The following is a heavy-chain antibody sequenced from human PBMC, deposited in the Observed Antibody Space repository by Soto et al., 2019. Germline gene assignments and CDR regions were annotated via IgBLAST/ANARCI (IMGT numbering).Heavy chain of an antibody. V-gene: IGHV1-18*01. Sequence: QVQLVQSGAEVKKPGASVKVSCKASGYTCTSYGISWVRQAPGQGLEWMGWISAYNGNTNYAQKLQGRVTMNTDTSTSTAYMELRSLRSDDTAVYYCARDGLNESLAAAGCFDYWGQGTLVTVSS. CDR3: ARDGLNESLAAAGCFDY. CDR1: GYTCTSYG. D-gene: IGHD6-13*01. CDR2: ISAYNGNT. J-gene: IGHJ4*02.